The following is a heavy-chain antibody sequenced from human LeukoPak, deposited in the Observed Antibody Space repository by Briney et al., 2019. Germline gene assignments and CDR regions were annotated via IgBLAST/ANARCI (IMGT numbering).Heavy chain of an antibody. CDR3: AKQSYARSLGE. J-gene: IGHJ4*02. V-gene: IGHV3-23*01. CDR1: GYPFSDFS. D-gene: IGHD2-8*01. Sequence: GGSLRLSCATSGYPFSDFSMSWVRQAPGKGLEWISTTNSGGTSTYYAESVKGRFTISRDNSKNTLYLQMSSLRVEDTAVYYCAKQSYARSLGEGGPGTLVSVSS. CDR2: TNSGGTST.